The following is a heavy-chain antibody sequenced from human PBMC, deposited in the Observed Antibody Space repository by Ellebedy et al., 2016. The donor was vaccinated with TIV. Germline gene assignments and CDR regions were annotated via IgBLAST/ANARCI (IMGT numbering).Heavy chain of an antibody. CDR2: IECTGRT. Sequence: SETLSLTCNVSGGSTCGSYWGWIRQPPGQRLEWNAYIECTGRTEYRTSLNSRATISRDASNNQFSLKLTSVTAGDTAVYYCARGRFVAFFDDWGQGTPVTVSS. CDR3: ARGRFVAFFDD. V-gene: IGHV4-59*01. CDR1: GGSTCGSY. D-gene: IGHD3-16*01. J-gene: IGHJ4*02.